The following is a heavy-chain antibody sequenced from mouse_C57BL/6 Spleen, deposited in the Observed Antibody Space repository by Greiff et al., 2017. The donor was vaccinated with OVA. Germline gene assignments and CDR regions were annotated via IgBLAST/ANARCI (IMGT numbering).Heavy chain of an antibody. J-gene: IGHJ4*01. Sequence: VQLQQSGAELARPGASVKLSCKASGYTFTSYGISWVKQRTGQGLEWIGEINPRSGNTNYNEKFKGKATLTADKSSSTAYRELRSLTSEDAAVYFCANGKGVYAMDYWGQGTSVTVSS. CDR3: ANGKGVYAMDY. V-gene: IGHV1-81*01. CDR1: GYTFTSYG. D-gene: IGHD2-1*01. CDR2: INPRSGNT.